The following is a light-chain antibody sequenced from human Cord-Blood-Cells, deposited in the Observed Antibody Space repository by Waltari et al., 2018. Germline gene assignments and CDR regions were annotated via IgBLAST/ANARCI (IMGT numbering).Light chain of an antibody. V-gene: IGLV2-11*01. J-gene: IGLJ1*01. CDR1: SSDVGGYNY. Sequence: QSALTQPRPVSGSPGQSVTISCTGTSSDVGGYNYVSWYQQHPGKAPKRMMYDVSKRPSGVPDRFSGSKSGNTASLTISGLQAEDDADYYCCSYAGSYTYVFGTGTKVTVL. CDR2: DVS. CDR3: CSYAGSYTYV.